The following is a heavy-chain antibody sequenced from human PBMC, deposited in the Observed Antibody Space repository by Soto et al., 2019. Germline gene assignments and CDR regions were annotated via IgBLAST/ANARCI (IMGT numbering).Heavy chain of an antibody. CDR1: GFSFDDYT. CDR2: ISWDGGST. D-gene: IGHD3-10*01. CDR3: ASVRGVISYYGMDV. J-gene: IGHJ6*02. Sequence: PXGSLGLSCAASGFSFDDYTMHWVRQAPGKGLEWVSLISWDGGSTYYADSVKGRFTISRDNSKNSLYLQMNSLRTEDTALYYCASVRGVISYYGMDVWAQGTTVTVPS. V-gene: IGHV3-43*01.